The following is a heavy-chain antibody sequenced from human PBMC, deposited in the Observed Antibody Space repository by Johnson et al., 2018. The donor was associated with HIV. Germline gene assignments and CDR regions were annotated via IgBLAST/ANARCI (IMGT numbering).Heavy chain of an antibody. CDR2: ISYDGSNK. CDR3: ARDFNVAYYYVSSGFDAFDI. CDR1: GFTFSSYA. J-gene: IGHJ3*02. D-gene: IGHD3-22*01. V-gene: IGHV3-30-3*01. Sequence: QVQLVESGGGVVQPGRSLRLSCAASGFTFSSYAMHWVRQAPGKGLEWVAVISYDGSNKYYADSVKGRFTISRDNSKNTLYLQMNSLRAEDMAVYYCARDFNVAYYYVSSGFDAFDIWGQGTMVTVSA.